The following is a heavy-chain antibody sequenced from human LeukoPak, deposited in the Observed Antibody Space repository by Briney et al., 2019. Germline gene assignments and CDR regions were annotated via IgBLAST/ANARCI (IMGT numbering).Heavy chain of an antibody. V-gene: IGHV4-34*01. CDR2: INHSGST. Sequence: SETLSLTCAVYGGSFSGYYWSWIRQPPGKGLEWIGEINHSGSTNYNPSPKSRVTISVDTSKNQFSLKLSSVTAADTAVYYCARGDWGYYYGSGSYYTKGNYYYGMDVWGQGTTVTVSS. J-gene: IGHJ6*02. CDR3: ARGDWGYYYGSGSYYTKGNYYYGMDV. CDR1: GGSFSGYY. D-gene: IGHD3-10*01.